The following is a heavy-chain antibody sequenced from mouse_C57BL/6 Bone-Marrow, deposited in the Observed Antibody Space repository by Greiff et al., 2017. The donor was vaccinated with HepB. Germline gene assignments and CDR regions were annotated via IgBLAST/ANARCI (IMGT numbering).Heavy chain of an antibody. Sequence: VQLQQSGAELVMPGASVKLSCKASGYTFTSYWMHWVKQRPGQGLEWIGEIDPSDSYTNYNQKFKGKSTLTVDKSSSTAYMQLSSLTSEDSAVYYCARIYGSSLFDYWGQGTTLTVSS. CDR2: IDPSDSYT. J-gene: IGHJ2*01. D-gene: IGHD1-1*01. CDR1: GYTFTSYW. V-gene: IGHV1-69*01. CDR3: ARIYGSSLFDY.